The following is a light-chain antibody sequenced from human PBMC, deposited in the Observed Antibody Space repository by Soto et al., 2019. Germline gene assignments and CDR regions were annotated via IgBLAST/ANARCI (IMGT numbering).Light chain of an antibody. V-gene: IGKV3-20*01. CDR3: QQYVSSVT. J-gene: IGKJ1*01. CDR2: VAS. CDR1: KSVYSSF. Sequence: EIVLTQSPGSLSLSPGERATLSCRASKSVYSSFFAWYQQKPCHAPRLLIYVASNRATGIPDRFSGSGSGTDFTLTISRLETEDFAVYYCQQYVSSVTFGQGTKVEV.